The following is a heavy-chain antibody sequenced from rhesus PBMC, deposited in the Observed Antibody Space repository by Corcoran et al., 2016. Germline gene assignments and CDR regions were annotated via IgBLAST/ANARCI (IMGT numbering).Heavy chain of an antibody. CDR3: ISGRSGSYYYGGKYFEF. Sequence: YGGGLVQPGGSLRLSCAASGFTFGDYGMHWVRQAPGKGLEWVSSISNTGKTIYYADSVKGRFTVSRDNAKNSLSLQMNSLRAEDTAVYYCISGRSGSYYYGGKYFEFWGQGALVTVSS. CDR1: GFTFGDYG. D-gene: IGHD3-16*01. V-gene: IGHV3-7*01. CDR2: ISNTGKTI. J-gene: IGHJ1*01.